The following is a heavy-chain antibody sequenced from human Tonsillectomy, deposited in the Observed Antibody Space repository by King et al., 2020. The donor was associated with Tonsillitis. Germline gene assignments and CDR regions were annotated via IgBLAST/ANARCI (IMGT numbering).Heavy chain of an antibody. CDR3: AKEFRIAAAGTEGGDAFDI. CDR1: GFTFSSYA. D-gene: IGHD6-13*01. J-gene: IGHJ3*02. CDR2: ISGSGGST. V-gene: IGHV3-23*04. Sequence: VQLVESGGGLVQPGGSLRLSCAASGFTFSSYAMSWVRQAPGKGLEWVSAISGSGGSTYYADSVKGRVTISRDNSKNTLYLQMYSLRAEDTAVYYCAKEFRIAAAGTEGGDAFDIWGQGTMVTVSS.